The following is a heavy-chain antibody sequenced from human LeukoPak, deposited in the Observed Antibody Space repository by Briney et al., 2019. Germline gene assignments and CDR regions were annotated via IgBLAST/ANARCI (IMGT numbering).Heavy chain of an antibody. CDR3: ARHYCTGGPCYLDY. Sequence: PSETLSLTCTVSGGSISSSSYYGGWIRQPPGKGLEWIGSIDYSGSTYYNPSLKSRVTISVDTSKNQFSLKLSSVTAADTAVYYCARHYCTGGPCYLDYWGQGTLGTVSS. J-gene: IGHJ4*02. V-gene: IGHV4-39*01. CDR2: IDYSGST. CDR1: GGSISSSSYY. D-gene: IGHD2-8*02.